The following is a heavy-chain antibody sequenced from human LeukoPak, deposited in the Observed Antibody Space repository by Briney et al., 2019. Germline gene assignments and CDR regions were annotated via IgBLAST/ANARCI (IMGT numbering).Heavy chain of an antibody. CDR1: GGTFSSYA. Sequence: SVKVSCKASGGTFSSYAISWVRQAPGQGLEWMGGIIPIFGTANYAQKFQGRVTITTDESTSTAYMELSSLRSEDTAVYYCARPQSSGPYLCGNWFDPWGQGTLVTVSS. D-gene: IGHD6-19*01. CDR3: ARPQSSGPYLCGNWFDP. J-gene: IGHJ5*02. CDR2: IIPIFGTA. V-gene: IGHV1-69*05.